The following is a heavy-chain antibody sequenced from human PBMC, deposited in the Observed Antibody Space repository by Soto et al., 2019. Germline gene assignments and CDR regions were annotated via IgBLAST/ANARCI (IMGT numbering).Heavy chain of an antibody. CDR2: IKSKTDGGTT. CDR1: GFTFSNAW. Sequence: GGSLRLSCAASGFTFSNAWMSWVRQAPGKGLEWAGRIKSKTDGGTTDYAAPVKGRFTISRDDSKNTLYLQMNSLKTEDTAVYYCTTDYPRSLPGYWGQGTQVTV. CDR3: TTDYPRSLPGY. J-gene: IGHJ4*02. V-gene: IGHV3-15*01.